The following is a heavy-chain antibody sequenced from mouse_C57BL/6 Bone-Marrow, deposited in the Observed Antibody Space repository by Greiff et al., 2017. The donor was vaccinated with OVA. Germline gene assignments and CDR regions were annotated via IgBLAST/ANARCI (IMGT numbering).Heavy chain of an antibody. J-gene: IGHJ3*01. D-gene: IGHD4-1*01. CDR3: ARSGTGTIAY. CDR1: GYTFTSYW. V-gene: IGHV1-72*01. CDR2: IDPKSGGT. Sequence: QVQLQQPGAELVKPGASVKLSCKASGYTFTSYWMHWVKQRPGRGLEWIGRIDPKSGGTTYNEKFKGKATLTVDKPSSTAYMQLSSLTSEDSAIYYCARSGTGTIAYWGQGTLVTVSA.